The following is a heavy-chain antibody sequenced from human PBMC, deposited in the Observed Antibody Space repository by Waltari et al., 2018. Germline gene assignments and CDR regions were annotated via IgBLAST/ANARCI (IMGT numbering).Heavy chain of an antibody. CDR2: INHSGST. CDR3: ARLPPSGRPNYYYYMDV. V-gene: IGHV4-34*01. J-gene: IGHJ6*03. CDR1: GGSFSGYY. Sequence: QVQLQQWGAGLLKPSETLSLTCAVYGGSFSGYYWSWLRQPPGKGLEWIGEINHSGSTNYNPSLKSRVTISVDTSKNQFSLKLSSVTAADTAVYYCARLPPSGRPNYYYYMDVWGKGTTVTVSS. D-gene: IGHD3-10*01.